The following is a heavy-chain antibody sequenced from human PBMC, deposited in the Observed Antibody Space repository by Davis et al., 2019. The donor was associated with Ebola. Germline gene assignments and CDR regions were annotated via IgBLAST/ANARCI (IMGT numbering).Heavy chain of an antibody. CDR2: INHSGST. D-gene: IGHD6-13*01. V-gene: IGHV4-34*01. Sequence: GSLRLSCAVYGGSFSGYYWSWIRQPPGKGLEWIGEINHSGSTNYNPSLKSRVTISVDTSKNQFSLKLSSVTAADTAVYYCARWQQLVRGRFDYWGQGTLVTVSS. CDR1: GGSFSGYY. CDR3: ARWQQLVRGRFDY. J-gene: IGHJ4*02.